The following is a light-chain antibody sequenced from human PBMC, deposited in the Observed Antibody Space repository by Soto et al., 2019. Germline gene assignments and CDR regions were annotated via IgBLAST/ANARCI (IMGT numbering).Light chain of an antibody. J-gene: IGLJ1*01. V-gene: IGLV2-14*01. Sequence: QSVLTQPASVSGSPGQSITISCTGTSSDVGLYDYVSWYQQHPGKAPQLMIYAVSNRPSGVSNRFSASKSGNTASLFISGLQAEDEADYYCSSFTSNRIYVFGPGTKGTVL. CDR1: SSDVGLYDY. CDR3: SSFTSNRIYV. CDR2: AVS.